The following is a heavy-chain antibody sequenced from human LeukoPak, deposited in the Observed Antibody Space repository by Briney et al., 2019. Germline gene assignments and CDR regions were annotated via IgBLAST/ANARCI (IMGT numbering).Heavy chain of an antibody. V-gene: IGHV3-53*01. D-gene: IGHD6-19*01. Sequence: GGSLRLSCAASGFTVSSNYMSWVRQAPGKGLEWVSVIYSGGSTYYADSVKGRFTISRDNSKNTLYLQMNSLRAEDTAVYYCAKDRGAVSDFRDRWGQGTLVTVSS. CDR3: AKDRGAVSDFRDR. CDR2: IYSGGST. J-gene: IGHJ4*02. CDR1: GFTVSSNY.